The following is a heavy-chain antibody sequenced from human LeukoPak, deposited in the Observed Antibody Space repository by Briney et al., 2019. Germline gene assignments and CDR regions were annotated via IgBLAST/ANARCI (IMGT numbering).Heavy chain of an antibody. Sequence: GGSLRLSCAASGFTFSSYAMSWVRQAPGKGLEWLSLISDSGESPSDADSGKGRFTISRDNSKSTVFLQMNSLRTEDTAVYYCAKSDCSIASCYTIDYWGQGILVTVSS. CDR2: ISDSGESP. CDR3: AKSDCSIASCYTIDY. V-gene: IGHV3-23*01. D-gene: IGHD2-2*02. CDR1: GFTFSSYA. J-gene: IGHJ4*02.